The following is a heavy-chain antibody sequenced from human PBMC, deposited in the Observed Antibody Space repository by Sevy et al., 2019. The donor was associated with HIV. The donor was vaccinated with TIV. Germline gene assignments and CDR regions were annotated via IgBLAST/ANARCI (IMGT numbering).Heavy chain of an antibody. V-gene: IGHV1-69*13. D-gene: IGHD3-16*02. CDR2: IIPIFGTA. J-gene: IGHJ3*02. CDR1: GGTFSSYA. CDR3: ASDVSNNAFDI. Sequence: ASLKVSCKASGGTFSSYAISWVRQAPGQGLEWMGGIIPIFGTANYAQKFQGRVTITADESTSTAYMELSSLRSEDTAVYYCASDVSNNAFDIWGQGTMVTVS.